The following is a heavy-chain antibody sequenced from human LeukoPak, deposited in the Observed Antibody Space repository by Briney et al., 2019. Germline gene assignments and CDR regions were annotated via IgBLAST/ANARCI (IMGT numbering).Heavy chain of an antibody. Sequence: GGSLRLSCAASGFTFSSYAMNWVRQAPGKGLEWVSGISWNSGSIGYADSVKGRFTISRDNAKNSLYLQMNSLRAEDTALYYCAKDAYYDILTGYCFDYWGQGTLVTVSS. J-gene: IGHJ4*02. V-gene: IGHV3-9*01. CDR3: AKDAYYDILTGYCFDY. D-gene: IGHD3-9*01. CDR2: ISWNSGSI. CDR1: GFTFSSYA.